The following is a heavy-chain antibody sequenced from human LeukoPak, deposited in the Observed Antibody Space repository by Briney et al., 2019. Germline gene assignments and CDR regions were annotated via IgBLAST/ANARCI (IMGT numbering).Heavy chain of an antibody. D-gene: IGHD1-14*01. CDR3: ARGSRPERGPFYY. V-gene: IGHV3-48*03. CDR2: ISSSGSTI. CDR1: GFTFSSYE. Sequence: GGSLRLSCAASGFTFSSYEMNWVRQAPGKGLEWVSYISSSGSTIYYADSVKGRFTISRGNAKNSLYLQMNSLRAEDTAVYYCARGSRPERGPFYYWGQGTLVTVSS. J-gene: IGHJ4*02.